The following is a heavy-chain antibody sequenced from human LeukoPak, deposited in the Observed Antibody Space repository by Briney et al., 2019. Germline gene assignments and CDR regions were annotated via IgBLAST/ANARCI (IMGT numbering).Heavy chain of an antibody. CDR2: INHSGST. Sequence: SETLSLTCAVYGGSFSGYYWSWIRQPPGKGLEWIGEINHSGSTNYNPSLKSRVTISVDTSKNQFSLKLSSVTAADTAVYYCARSYRWLAPFDAFDIWGQGTTVTVSS. V-gene: IGHV4-34*01. J-gene: IGHJ3*02. D-gene: IGHD6-19*01. CDR1: GGSFSGYY. CDR3: ARSYRWLAPFDAFDI.